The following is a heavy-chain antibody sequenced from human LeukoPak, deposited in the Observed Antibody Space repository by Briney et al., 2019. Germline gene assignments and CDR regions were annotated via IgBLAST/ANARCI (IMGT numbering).Heavy chain of an antibody. CDR1: GFTFTTYV. CDR2: IRYDGSNK. CDR3: AKISESDY. Sequence: PGGSLRLSCAASGFTFTTYVMHWVRQAPGKGLEWVAFIRYDGSNKYYADSVKGRFTISRDISKNTLYLKMNSLRAEDTAVYYCAKISESDYWGQGTLVTVSS. V-gene: IGHV3-30*02. J-gene: IGHJ4*02.